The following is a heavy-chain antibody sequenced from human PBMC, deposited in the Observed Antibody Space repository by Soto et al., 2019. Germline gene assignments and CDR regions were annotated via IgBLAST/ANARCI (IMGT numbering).Heavy chain of an antibody. J-gene: IGHJ5*02. V-gene: IGHV3-30*18. D-gene: IGHD2-15*01. Sequence: PGGSLRLSCAVSGFTFSSYGMHWVCQAPGKGLEWVAVISYDGSIKYYADSVKGRFTISRDNSKNTLYLQMNSLRPEDTAVYYCAKAYMTPSYWFDPWGQGTLVTVSS. CDR3: AKAYMTPSYWFDP. CDR1: GFTFSSYG. CDR2: ISYDGSIK.